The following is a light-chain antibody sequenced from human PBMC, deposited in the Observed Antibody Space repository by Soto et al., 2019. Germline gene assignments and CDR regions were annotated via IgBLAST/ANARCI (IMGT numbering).Light chain of an antibody. CDR1: QSVSSY. CDR3: QQRSNWPLT. J-gene: IGKJ4*01. CDR2: DTS. V-gene: IGKV3-11*01. Sequence: IVMTQSPATLSLSPGERATLSCRASQSVSSYLAWYQQKPGQAPSLLIYDTSNRATGIQARFSGSGSGTDFTLTNSSLEPEDFAVYYCQQRSNWPLTFGGGTKVEIK.